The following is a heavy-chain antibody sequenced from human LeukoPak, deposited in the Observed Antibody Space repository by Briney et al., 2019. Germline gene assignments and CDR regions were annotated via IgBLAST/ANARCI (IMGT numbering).Heavy chain of an antibody. Sequence: SETLSLTCAVSGYSIRGDDYCGCIRRPPGEGLEGIGSIYHSGSTHYNPSLKRRVTISVDTSKNQFSLMLNSVTAADAAVYYCARNRSVTTTPGFDHWGQGTLVTVSS. V-gene: IGHV4-38-2*01. CDR1: GYSIRGDDY. J-gene: IGHJ4*02. CDR3: ARNRSVTTTPGFDH. D-gene: IGHD4-17*01. CDR2: IYHSGST.